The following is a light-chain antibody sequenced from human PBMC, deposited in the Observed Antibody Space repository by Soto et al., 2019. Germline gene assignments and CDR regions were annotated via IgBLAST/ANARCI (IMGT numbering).Light chain of an antibody. CDR2: AAS. Sequence: DIPMTQSPTSLSASVGDRVTITCRASQGIRNFVAWYQQKPGKAPKLLIYAASTLQSGVPSRFSGSGSGTDFPLTINSLQPEDVATYSCQKYRSVPVFGPGTKVEIK. J-gene: IGKJ3*01. CDR1: QGIRNF. V-gene: IGKV1-27*01. CDR3: QKYRSVPV.